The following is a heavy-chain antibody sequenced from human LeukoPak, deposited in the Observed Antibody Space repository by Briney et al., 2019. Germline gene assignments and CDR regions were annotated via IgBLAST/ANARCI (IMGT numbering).Heavy chain of an antibody. V-gene: IGHV4-34*01. J-gene: IGHJ4*02. CDR3: ARGSTGTTLNYFDY. CDR2: IYHSGST. D-gene: IGHD1-7*01. Sequence: PSETLSLTCAVYGGSFSGYYWSWIRQPPGKGLEWIGYIYHSGSTYYNPSLKSRVTISVDRSKNQFSLKLSSVTAADTAVYYCARGSTGTTLNYFDYWGQGTLVTVSS. CDR1: GGSFSGYY.